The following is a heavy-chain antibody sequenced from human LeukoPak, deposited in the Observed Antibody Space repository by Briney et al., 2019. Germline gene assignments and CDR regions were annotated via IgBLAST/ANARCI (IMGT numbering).Heavy chain of an antibody. J-gene: IGHJ4*02. V-gene: IGHV3-33*01. CDR1: GYTFSRHG. CDR3: ARFRGLLPPLDY. D-gene: IGHD1-26*01. Sequence: GGSLRLSCAASGYTFSRHGIHWVRQAPGKGLEWVAVVWYDGRSRDYADSVKGRFTISRDNSKNTLYLQMNSLRAEDTAVYYCARFRGLLPPLDYWGQGTLVTVSS. CDR2: VWYDGRSR.